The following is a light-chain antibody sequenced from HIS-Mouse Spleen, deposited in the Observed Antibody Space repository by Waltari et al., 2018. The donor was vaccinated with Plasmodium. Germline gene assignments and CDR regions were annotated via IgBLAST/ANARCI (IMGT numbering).Light chain of an antibody. Sequence: SSELTHDPAVSVALGQTVRITCQGDSLRSYYASWYQQKPGQAPVLVLYGKNNRPSGIPDRFSGSSSGNTASLTITGAQAEDEADYYCNSRDSSGNHWVFGGGTKLTVL. J-gene: IGLJ3*02. V-gene: IGLV3-19*01. CDR1: SLRSYY. CDR3: NSRDSSGNHWV. CDR2: GKN.